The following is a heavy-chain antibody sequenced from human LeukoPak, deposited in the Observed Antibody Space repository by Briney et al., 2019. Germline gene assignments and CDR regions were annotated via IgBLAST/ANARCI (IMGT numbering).Heavy chain of an antibody. Sequence: PSETLSLTCAVSGDSITNGNWWSWVRQPPGKGLDWIGEIYHSGRTNYGPSLKSRVIISVDKSKNQFSLKLNSVTAADTAVYYCARSVEMATFDYWGQGTLVTVSS. CDR3: ARSVEMATFDY. D-gene: IGHD5-24*01. J-gene: IGHJ4*02. V-gene: IGHV4-4*02. CDR2: IYHSGRT. CDR1: GDSITNGNW.